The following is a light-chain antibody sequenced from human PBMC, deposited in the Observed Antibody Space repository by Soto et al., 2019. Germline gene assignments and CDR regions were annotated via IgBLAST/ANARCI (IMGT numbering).Light chain of an antibody. Sequence: DIQLTQSPSFLSASVGDRVTITCRASQGISNYLAWYLQKPGKAPKLLISGASTLQSGVPSRFSGNGSGTEFTLTVSSLQPEDFATYYCQQLNAYPHSFGGGTKVDIK. V-gene: IGKV1-9*01. CDR2: GAS. CDR1: QGISNY. J-gene: IGKJ4*01. CDR3: QQLNAYPHS.